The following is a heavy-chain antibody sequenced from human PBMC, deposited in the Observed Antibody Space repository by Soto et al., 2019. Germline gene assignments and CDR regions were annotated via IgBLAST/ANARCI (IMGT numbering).Heavy chain of an antibody. CDR2: IRGSGGST. V-gene: IGHV3-23*01. CDR3: AKGFDAYNPRAFDI. CDR1: GFTFNIYA. D-gene: IGHD3-10*01. Sequence: PGGSLRLSCAASGFTFNIYAMSWVRQAPGKGLEWVSDIRGSGGSTYYADSVKGRFTISRDNSKNTLYLQMNSLRAEDTGVYYGAKGFDAYNPRAFDIWGQGKMVTVSS. J-gene: IGHJ3*02.